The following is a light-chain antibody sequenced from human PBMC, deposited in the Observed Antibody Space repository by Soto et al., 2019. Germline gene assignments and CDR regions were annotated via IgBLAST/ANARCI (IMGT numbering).Light chain of an antibody. J-gene: IGLJ3*02. V-gene: IGLV2-14*01. Sequence: QSALTQPASVSGSPGQSITVSCTGTSSDIGGHNYVSWYQQHPGKVPKLIIYEVSNRPSGVSNRFSGSKSGNTASLTVSGLQAEDEADYYCSSYTSSRTLVFGGGTKLTVL. CDR2: EVS. CDR1: SSDIGGHNY. CDR3: SSYTSSRTLV.